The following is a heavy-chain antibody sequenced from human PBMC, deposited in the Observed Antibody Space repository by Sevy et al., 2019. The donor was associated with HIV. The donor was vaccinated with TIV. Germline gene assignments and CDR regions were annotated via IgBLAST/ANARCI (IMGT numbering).Heavy chain of an antibody. D-gene: IGHD2-2*01. CDR3: ARDMLGYGSSTSCYAEGYFDY. J-gene: IGHJ4*02. V-gene: IGHV4-59*01. CDR1: GGSISSYY. Sequence: SETLSLTCTVSGGSISSYYWSWVRQPPGKGLEWIGYIYYSGSTNYNPSLKRRVAISVDTSKNQFSLKLSSVTAADTAVYYCARDMLGYGSSTSCYAEGYFDYWGQGTLVTVSS. CDR2: IYYSGST.